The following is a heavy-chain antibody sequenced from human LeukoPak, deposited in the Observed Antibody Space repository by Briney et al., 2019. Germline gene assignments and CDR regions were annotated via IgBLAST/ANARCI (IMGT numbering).Heavy chain of an antibody. CDR2: IYHSGST. Sequence: SETLSLTCTVSGYSISSGYYWGWIRQPPGKGLEWIGSIYHSGSTYYNPPLKSRVTISVDTSKNQFSLKLSSVTAADTAVYYCASAYCGGDCTPYWYFDLWGRGTLVTVSS. D-gene: IGHD2-21*02. CDR1: GYSISSGYY. CDR3: ASAYCGGDCTPYWYFDL. J-gene: IGHJ2*01. V-gene: IGHV4-38-2*02.